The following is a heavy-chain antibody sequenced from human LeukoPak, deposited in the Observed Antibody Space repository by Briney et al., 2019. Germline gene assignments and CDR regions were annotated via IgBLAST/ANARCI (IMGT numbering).Heavy chain of an antibody. Sequence: SETLSLTCAVYGGSFSGYYWSWIRQPPGKGLEWIGEINHSGSTYYNPSLKSRVTISVDTSKNQFSLKLSSVTAADTAVYYCARQYSSSSMCLDYWGQGTLVTVSS. J-gene: IGHJ4*02. CDR3: ARQYSSSSMCLDY. V-gene: IGHV4-34*01. CDR1: GGSFSGYY. CDR2: INHSGST. D-gene: IGHD6-6*01.